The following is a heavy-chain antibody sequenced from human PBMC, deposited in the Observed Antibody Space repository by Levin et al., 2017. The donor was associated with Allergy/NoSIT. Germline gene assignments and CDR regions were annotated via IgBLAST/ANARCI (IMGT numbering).Heavy chain of an antibody. Sequence: PGGSLRLSCEASGFTFSNYAMHWVRQAPGKGLEWVAVISYDGSTKYYADSVKGRFTISRDNSRNTLFLQMNSLRAEDTAVYYCVRDRCSNGACFRSLDSWGQGTLVTVSS. CDR1: GFTFSNYA. CDR2: ISYDGSTK. V-gene: IGHV3-30-3*01. J-gene: IGHJ4*02. D-gene: IGHD2-8*01. CDR3: VRDRCSNGACFRSLDS.